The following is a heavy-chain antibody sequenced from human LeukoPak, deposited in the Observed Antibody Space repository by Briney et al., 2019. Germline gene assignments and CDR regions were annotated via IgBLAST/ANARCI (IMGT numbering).Heavy chain of an antibody. D-gene: IGHD1-26*01. J-gene: IGHJ4*02. CDR1: GFTFTDYW. CDR2: IQRGGSES. V-gene: IGHV3-7*01. CDR3: ARVGTWELQRVFDY. Sequence: GGSLRLSCAASGFTFTDYWMTWVRQVPGKGLEWVANIQRGGSESYYVDSVEGRFTISRENAKNSLYLQMDSLRVEDTAVYYCARVGTWELQRVFDYWGQGTLVTVSS.